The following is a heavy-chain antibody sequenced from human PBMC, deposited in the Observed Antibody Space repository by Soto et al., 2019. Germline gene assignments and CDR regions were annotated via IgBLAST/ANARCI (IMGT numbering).Heavy chain of an antibody. Sequence: PGGSLRLSCAASGFTFSSYGMHWVRQAPGKGLEWVAVISYDGSNKYYADSVKGRFTISRDNSKNTPYLQMNSLRAEDTAVYYCARELDDYYGMDVWGQGTTVTVSS. CDR2: ISYDGSNK. V-gene: IGHV3-30*03. CDR3: ARELDDYYGMDV. J-gene: IGHJ6*02. CDR1: GFTFSSYG.